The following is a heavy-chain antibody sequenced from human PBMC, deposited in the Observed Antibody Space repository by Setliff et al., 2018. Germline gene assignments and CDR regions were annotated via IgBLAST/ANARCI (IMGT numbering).Heavy chain of an antibody. Sequence: GGSLRLSCEASGFTFSSYSMNWVRQAPGKGLEWVAHISYSSGSISYADSVKGRFTISRDNAKNSLYLQMNSLRAEDTAVYYCARGFRLRGTVSSFDYWGQGTLVTVSS. J-gene: IGHJ4*02. CDR3: ARGFRLRGTVSSFDY. D-gene: IGHD4-4*01. CDR2: ISYSSGSI. CDR1: GFTFSSYS. V-gene: IGHV3-48*01.